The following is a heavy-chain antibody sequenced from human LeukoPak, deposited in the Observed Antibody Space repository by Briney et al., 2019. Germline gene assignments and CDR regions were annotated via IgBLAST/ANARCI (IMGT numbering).Heavy chain of an antibody. CDR2: INPNSGGT. D-gene: IGHD1-7*01. V-gene: IGHV1-2*02. CDR3: ARGGSLDWNLNKIFDY. J-gene: IGHJ4*02. Sequence: GASVKVSCKASGYTFTGYYMHWVRQAPGQGLEWMGWINPNSGGTNYAQKFQGRVTMTRDTSISTAYMELSRLRSDDTAVYYCARGGSLDWNLNKIFDYWGQGTLVTVSS. CDR1: GYTFTGYY.